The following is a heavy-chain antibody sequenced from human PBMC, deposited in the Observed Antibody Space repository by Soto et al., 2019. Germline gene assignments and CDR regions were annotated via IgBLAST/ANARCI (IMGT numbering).Heavy chain of an antibody. V-gene: IGHV3-23*01. CDR1: GFSFTNYA. CDR3: AKRVKSGSTSVGNAMDV. Sequence: EVQLLESGGGLVQPGGSLRLSCAASGFSFTNYAVTWVRQAPGKGLEWVSAISGSGDGTYYADSVRGRFTISRDNSKSTVHLEMNSLRAEDTAVYFCAKRVKSGSTSVGNAMDVGGQGTTGTVSS. D-gene: IGHD1-26*01. CDR2: ISGSGDGT. J-gene: IGHJ6*02.